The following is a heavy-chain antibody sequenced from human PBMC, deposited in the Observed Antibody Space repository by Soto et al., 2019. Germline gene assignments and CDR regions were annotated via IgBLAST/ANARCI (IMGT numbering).Heavy chain of an antibody. V-gene: IGHV4-31*03. J-gene: IGHJ3*02. CDR3: ARGSQLERDALDI. CDR2: IYYTGHT. CDR1: GVSINSGGYY. D-gene: IGHD1-1*01. Sequence: SETLSLTCSVSGVSINSGGYYWRWIRHHPGKGLEWIGYIYYTGHTFYNASLKSRVAMSLDTSKNQFSLKLSSVTAADTAVYYCARGSQLERDALDIWGQGTMVTV.